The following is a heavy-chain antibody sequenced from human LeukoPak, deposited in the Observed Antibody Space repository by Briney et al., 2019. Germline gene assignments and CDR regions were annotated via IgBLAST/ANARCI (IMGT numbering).Heavy chain of an antibody. CDR3: ARDLLGWRLGGSDAFDI. J-gene: IGHJ3*02. D-gene: IGHD3-10*01. Sequence: GGSLRLSCAASGFSFSSYSMNWVRQAPGKGLEWVSSISSSSSYIYYADSVKGRFTISRDNAKNSLYLQMNSLRAEDTAVYYCARDLLGWRLGGSDAFDIWGQGTLVTVSS. CDR1: GFSFSSYS. CDR2: ISSSSSYI. V-gene: IGHV3-21*01.